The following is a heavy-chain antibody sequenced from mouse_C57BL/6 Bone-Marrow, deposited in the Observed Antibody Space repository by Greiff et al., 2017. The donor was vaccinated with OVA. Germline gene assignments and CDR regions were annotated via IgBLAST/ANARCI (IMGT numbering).Heavy chain of an antibody. CDR2: INSDGGST. CDR3: ARQRPTIVTTRYFDV. V-gene: IGHV5-2*01. D-gene: IGHD2-5*01. Sequence: EVQVVESGGGLVQPGESLKLSCESNEYEFPSHDMSWVRKTPEKRLELVAAINSDGGSTYYPDTMERRFIISRDNTKKTLYLQMSSLRSEDTALYYCARQRPTIVTTRYFDVWGTGTTVTVSS. CDR1: EYEFPSHD. J-gene: IGHJ1*03.